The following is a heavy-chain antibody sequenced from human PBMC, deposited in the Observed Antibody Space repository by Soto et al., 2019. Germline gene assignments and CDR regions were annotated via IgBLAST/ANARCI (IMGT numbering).Heavy chain of an antibody. CDR3: ARCGRWERWRLYYYGMDV. J-gene: IGHJ6*01. CDR2: IWYDGSNK. CDR1: GFTFSSYG. Sequence: QVQLVESGGGVVQPGRSLRLSCAASGFTFSSYGMHWVRQAPGKGLEWVAVIWYDGSNKYYADSVKGRFTISRDNSKNTLYLQMNSLRAEDTAVYSCARCGRWERWRLYYYGMDVWGQGTTVTVSS. V-gene: IGHV3-33*01. D-gene: IGHD1-26*01.